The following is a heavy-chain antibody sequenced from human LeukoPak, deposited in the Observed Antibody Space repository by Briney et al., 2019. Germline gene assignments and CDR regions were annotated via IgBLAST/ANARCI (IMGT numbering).Heavy chain of an antibody. J-gene: IGHJ4*02. CDR2: ISSSSSYI. V-gene: IGHV3-21*01. CDR1: GFTFSSYS. CDR3: ADIGMVRGVGY. Sequence: AGSLRLSCAASGFTFSSYSMNWVRQAPGKGLEWVSSISSSSSYIYYADSVKGRFTISRDNAKNSLYLQMNSLRAEDTAVYYCADIGMVRGVGYWGQGTLVTVSS. D-gene: IGHD3-10*01.